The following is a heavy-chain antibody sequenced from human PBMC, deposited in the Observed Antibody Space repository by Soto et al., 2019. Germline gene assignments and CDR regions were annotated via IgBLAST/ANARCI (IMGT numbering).Heavy chain of an antibody. Sequence: EVQLVQSGAEVKKPGATVKISCKVSGYIFTDYYVYWVQQAPGKGLEWMGFLDPEDGEPMYAEKFQGRITITADTSTETAYMELSSLRSEDTAVYYCATASSIGGRLWYFDLWGRGTLVTVSS. D-gene: IGHD6-6*01. CDR1: GYIFTDYY. J-gene: IGHJ2*01. CDR3: ATASSIGGRLWYFDL. CDR2: LDPEDGEP. V-gene: IGHV1-69-2*01.